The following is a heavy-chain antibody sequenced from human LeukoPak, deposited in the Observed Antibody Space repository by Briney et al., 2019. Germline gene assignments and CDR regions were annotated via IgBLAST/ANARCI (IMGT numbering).Heavy chain of an antibody. J-gene: IGHJ4*02. CDR3: ARAVLGYCSSTSCSGG. D-gene: IGHD2-2*01. Sequence: PGGSLRLSCAASGFTVSSNYMSWVRQAPGKGLEWVSVIYSGGSTYYADSVKGRFTISRDNSKNTLYLQMNSLRAEDTAVYYCARAVLGYCSSTSCSGGWGQGTLVTVSS. CDR1: GFTVSSNY. V-gene: IGHV3-66*01. CDR2: IYSGGST.